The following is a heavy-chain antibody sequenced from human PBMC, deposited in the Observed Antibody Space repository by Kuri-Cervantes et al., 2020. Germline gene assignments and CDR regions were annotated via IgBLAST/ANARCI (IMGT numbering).Heavy chain of an antibody. V-gene: IGHV4-61*02. D-gene: IGHD2-21*02. CDR1: GGSISSGSYY. J-gene: IGHJ5*02. CDR2: IYTSGST. Sequence: SCTVSGGSISSGSYYWSWIRQPAGKGLEWIGRIYTSGSTNYNPSLKSRVTISVDTSKNQFSLKLSSVTAADTAVYYCARAPFMTNWFDPWGQGTLVTVSS. CDR3: ARAPFMTNWFDP.